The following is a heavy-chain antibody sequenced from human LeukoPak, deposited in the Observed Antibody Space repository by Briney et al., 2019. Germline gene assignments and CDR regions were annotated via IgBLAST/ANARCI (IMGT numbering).Heavy chain of an antibody. CDR2: IYYSGST. J-gene: IGHJ5*02. CDR1: GGSISSSSYY. V-gene: IGHV4-39*07. CDR3: ARGRGLWHRNWFDP. D-gene: IGHD3-10*01. Sequence: SETLSLTCTVPGGSISSSSYYWGWIRQPPGKGLEWLGSIYYSGSTYYNPSLKSRVTISVDTSKNQFSLKLSSVTAADTAVYYCARGRGLWHRNWFDPWGQGTLVTVSS.